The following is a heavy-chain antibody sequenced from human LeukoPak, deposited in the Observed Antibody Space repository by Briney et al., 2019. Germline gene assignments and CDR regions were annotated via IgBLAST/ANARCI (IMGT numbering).Heavy chain of an antibody. D-gene: IGHD6-13*01. CDR3: ARDQSERIAAAGTVNYYYYMDV. J-gene: IGHJ6*03. Sequence: ASVKVSCKASGYTFTGYYMHWVRQAPGQGLEWMGWINPNSGGTNYAQKFQGRVTMTRDTSISTAYMELSSLRSEDMAVYYCARDQSERIAAAGTVNYYYYMDVWGKGTTVTVSS. CDR2: INPNSGGT. CDR1: GYTFTGYY. V-gene: IGHV1-2*02.